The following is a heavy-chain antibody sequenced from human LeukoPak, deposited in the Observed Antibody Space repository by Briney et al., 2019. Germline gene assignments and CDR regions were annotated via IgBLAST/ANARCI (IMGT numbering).Heavy chain of an antibody. D-gene: IGHD6-19*01. CDR2: IYRSGST. J-gene: IGHJ5*02. V-gene: IGHV4-4*02. CDR1: GGSISSTNW. CDR3: ARQGRWGSGWYASYWFDP. Sequence: PSETLSLTCAVSGGSISSTNWWSWVRQPPGKGLEWIGEIYRSGSTNYNPSLKSRVTISVDTSKNQFSLKLSSVTAADTAVYYCARQGRWGSGWYASYWFDPWGQGTLVTVSS.